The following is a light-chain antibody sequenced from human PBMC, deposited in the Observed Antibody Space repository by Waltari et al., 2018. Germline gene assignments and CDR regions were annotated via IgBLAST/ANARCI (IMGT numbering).Light chain of an antibody. CDR3: CSFAGRSTWV. J-gene: IGLJ1*01. CDR1: CSDVGTLNL. CDR2: EAT. V-gene: IGLV2-23*01. Sequence: QSALTQTASVSGSPGQSLAVSCTGSCSDVGTLNLFSWYQQHPGKAPKLIIYEATKRPSGVSNRFSGSKSGNMASLTISGLQAEDEAEYYCCSFAGRSTWVFGTGTKVTVL.